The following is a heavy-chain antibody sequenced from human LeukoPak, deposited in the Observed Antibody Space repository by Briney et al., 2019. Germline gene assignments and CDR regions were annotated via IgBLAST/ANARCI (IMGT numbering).Heavy chain of an antibody. CDR1: GGSISSSNW. V-gene: IGHV4-4*02. D-gene: IGHD5-18*01. CDR3: ARDPRVDTAMVYYYYGMDV. Sequence: PSETLSLTSAVSGGSISSSNWWSWVRQPPGKGLEWIGEIYHSGSTNYNPSLKSRVTISVDKSKNQFSLKLSSVTAADTAVYYCARDPRVDTAMVYYYYGMDVWGKGTTVTVSS. CDR2: IYHSGST. J-gene: IGHJ6*04.